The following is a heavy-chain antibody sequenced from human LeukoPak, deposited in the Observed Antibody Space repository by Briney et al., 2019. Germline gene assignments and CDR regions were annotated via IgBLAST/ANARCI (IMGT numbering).Heavy chain of an antibody. CDR3: AKDFVGIASWVDY. V-gene: IGHV3-23*01. Sequence: GGSLRLSCAASGFTFSTYAMSWVRQAPGKGLEWVSAISGSGGSTFYADSVKGRFTISRDNAKNTLYLQMNSLRAEDTAVYYCAKDFVGIASWVDYWGQGTLVTVSS. CDR1: GFTFSTYA. J-gene: IGHJ4*02. CDR2: ISGSGGST. D-gene: IGHD6-13*01.